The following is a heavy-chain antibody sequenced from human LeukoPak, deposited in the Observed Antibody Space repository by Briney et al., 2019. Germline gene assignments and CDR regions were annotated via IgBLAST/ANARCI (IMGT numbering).Heavy chain of an antibody. D-gene: IGHD6-13*01. Sequence: SDTLSPTCAVYGGSFSGYYWNWIRQPPGKGLEWIGEINHSGSTNYNPSLKSRVTISVDTSKNQFSLKLSSVTAADTAVYYCARQLYSSSWYYFDYWGQGTLVTVSS. CDR2: INHSGST. CDR3: ARQLYSSSWYYFDY. CDR1: GGSFSGYY. J-gene: IGHJ4*02. V-gene: IGHV4-34*01.